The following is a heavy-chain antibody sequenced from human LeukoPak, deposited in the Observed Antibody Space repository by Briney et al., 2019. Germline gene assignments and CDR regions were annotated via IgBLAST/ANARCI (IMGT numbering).Heavy chain of an antibody. V-gene: IGHV3-30*04. CDR2: ISSDGTNK. CDR1: RFTFRNYA. D-gene: IGHD3-10*01. CDR3: ARDRSQEFDP. J-gene: IGHJ5*02. Sequence: PGGSLRLSCAASRFTFRNYAMHWVRQAPGKGLEWVAVISSDGTNKDYADSVKGRFSISRDNSKNTLYLQMNRPRADDTAVYYCARDRSQEFDPWGQGTLVTVSS.